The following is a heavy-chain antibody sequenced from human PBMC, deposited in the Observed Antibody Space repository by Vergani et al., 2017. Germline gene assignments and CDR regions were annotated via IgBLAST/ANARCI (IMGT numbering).Heavy chain of an antibody. CDR2: IYYSGST. CDR1: GGSISSGGYY. D-gene: IGHD2-2*01. CDR3: ASVIVVVPAAPQRGWFDP. V-gene: IGHV4-31*03. J-gene: IGHJ5*02. Sequence: QVQLQESGPGLVKPSQTLSLTCTVSGGSISSGGYYWSWIRQHPGKGLEWIGYIYYSGSTYYNPSLKSRVTISVDTSKNQFSLKLSSVTAADTAVYYCASVIVVVPAAPQRGWFDPWGQGTLVTVSS.